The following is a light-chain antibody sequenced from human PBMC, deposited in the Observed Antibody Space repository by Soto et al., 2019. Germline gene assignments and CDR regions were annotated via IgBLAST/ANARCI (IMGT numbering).Light chain of an antibody. V-gene: IGLV2-14*01. CDR3: SSYTSSTTLV. CDR2: EVS. J-gene: IGLJ2*01. Sequence: QSALTQPASVSGSPGQSITISCTGTSSDVGGYNYVSWYQQHPGKAPKLMIYEVSDRPSGVSNRFSGSKSGNTASLTISGLHAEDEADYYCSSYTSSTTLVFGGGTQLTVL. CDR1: SSDVGGYNY.